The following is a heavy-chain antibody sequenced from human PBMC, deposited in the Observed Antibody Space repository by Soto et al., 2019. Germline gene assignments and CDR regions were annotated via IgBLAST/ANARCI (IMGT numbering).Heavy chain of an antibody. CDR1: GYTLTDCG. D-gene: IGHD6-19*01. CDR2: ISAYNGKT. Sequence: ASVKVSCKASGYTLTDCGVSWVRQAPGQGLEWMGWISAYNGKTNYAQNLQGRVTMTTDTSTSTAYMELRSLRSDDTAVYYCARVLGQWLVSYYFDYWGQGTLVTVSS. J-gene: IGHJ4*02. V-gene: IGHV1-18*01. CDR3: ARVLGQWLVSYYFDY.